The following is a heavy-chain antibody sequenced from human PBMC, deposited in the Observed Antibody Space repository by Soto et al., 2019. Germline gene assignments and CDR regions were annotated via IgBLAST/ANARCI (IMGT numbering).Heavy chain of an antibody. CDR3: ARGVGVGSDAFDI. D-gene: IGHD2-15*01. Sequence: ASVKVSCKTSGYTFTNHFIHWARQAPGQRPEWMGCINTSNGNTKYSQRLQGRATIGTDTSATTAYMELRSLRSDDTAVYYCARGVGVGSDAFDIWGQGTMVTVSS. CDR2: INTSNGNT. J-gene: IGHJ3*02. CDR1: GYTFTNHF. V-gene: IGHV1-3*04.